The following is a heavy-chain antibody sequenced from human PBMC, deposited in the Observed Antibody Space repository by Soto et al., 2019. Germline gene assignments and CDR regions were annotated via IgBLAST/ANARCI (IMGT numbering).Heavy chain of an antibody. CDR3: ARDHDWGFDY. CDR1: GFTFSTYP. J-gene: IGHJ4*02. D-gene: IGHD7-27*01. Sequence: GSLILSCTASGFTFSTYPMNLVRQTPGMGLEWVSNIRDSNSAVYYADSVKGRFTISRDNAKNSLYLQMNSLRDEDTAVYYCARDHDWGFDYWGQGTLVTVSS. CDR2: IRDSNSAV. V-gene: IGHV3-48*02.